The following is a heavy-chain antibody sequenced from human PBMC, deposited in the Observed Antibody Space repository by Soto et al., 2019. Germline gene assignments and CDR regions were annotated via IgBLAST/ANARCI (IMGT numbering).Heavy chain of an antibody. CDR3: GRVMIGTSRHTDSDY. Sequence: PSETLSLTCSVSAASISSRDYYWGWIRQTPGKGLEWIGNIDYTGVTYYNPSLKSRVTVSKDTSKNQFSLKVASVTAADTAIYYCGRVMIGTSRHTDSDYWGQGTQVTVSS. CDR1: AASISSRDYY. V-gene: IGHV4-39*01. D-gene: IGHD2-2*01. CDR2: IDYTGVT. J-gene: IGHJ4*02.